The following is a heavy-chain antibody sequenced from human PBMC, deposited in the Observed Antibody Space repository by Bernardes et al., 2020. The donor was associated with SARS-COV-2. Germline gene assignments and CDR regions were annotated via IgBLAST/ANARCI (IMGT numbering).Heavy chain of an antibody. V-gene: IGHV4-59*11. Sequence: SETLCLTCTVSGGSISSHYWSWIRQPPGKGLEWIGSIDYSGSTTYNPSPKSRVTLLVDTYKSQFSLKLSYVTAADTAGYYCARDYFRRKYSSWVLENYYYYCMGVWSQETTVTVSS. CDR1: GGSISSHY. CDR2: IDYSGST. D-gene: IGHD6-6*01. J-gene: IGHJ6*02. CDR3: ARDYFRRKYSSWVLENYYYYCMGV.